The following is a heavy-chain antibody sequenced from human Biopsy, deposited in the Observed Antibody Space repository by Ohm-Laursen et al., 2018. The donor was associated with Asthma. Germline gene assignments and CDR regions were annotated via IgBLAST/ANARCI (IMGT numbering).Heavy chain of an antibody. CDR3: ARQSGQDYGDSSGFDI. CDR2: VSSDGHNK. V-gene: IGHV3-30*03. CDR1: GFVFSQCG. J-gene: IGHJ3*02. Sequence: SLRLSCAASGFVFSQCGMHWVRQGPGQGLEWVALVSSDGHNKYYEDSVKGRFTISRDNSRNRLYLQMNRLTVEDSAVYFCARQSGQDYGDSSGFDIWGQGTKVAVSS. D-gene: IGHD3-22*01.